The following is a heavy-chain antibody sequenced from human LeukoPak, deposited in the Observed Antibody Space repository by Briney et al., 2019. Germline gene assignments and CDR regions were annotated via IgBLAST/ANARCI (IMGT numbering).Heavy chain of an antibody. D-gene: IGHD3-10*01. CDR2: INTDGSTT. J-gene: IGHJ2*01. CDR1: GFTFSSYW. V-gene: IGHV3-74*01. CDR3: AKTVGDSYGSGSYYMGDWYFDL. Sequence: GSLRLSCAASGFTFSSYWMHWVRQAPGKGLVWVSRINTDGSTTSYADSVKGRFTISRDNAKNSLYLQMNSLRAEDTALYYCAKTVGDSYGSGSYYMGDWYFDLWGRGTLVTVSS.